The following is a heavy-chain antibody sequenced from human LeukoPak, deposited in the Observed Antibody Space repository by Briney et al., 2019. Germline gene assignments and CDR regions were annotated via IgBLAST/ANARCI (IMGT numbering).Heavy chain of an antibody. Sequence: PGRSLRLSCAASGFAFSSYGVHWVRQAPGKGLEWVAVISYDGSTEYYIDSVKGRFTISRDNSKNTLYLQMNSLRAEDTAVYYCARDRAYSGYDCDAFDIWGQGTMVTVSS. CDR3: ARDRAYSGYDCDAFDI. J-gene: IGHJ3*02. V-gene: IGHV3-30*03. CDR1: GFAFSSYG. D-gene: IGHD5-12*01. CDR2: ISYDGSTE.